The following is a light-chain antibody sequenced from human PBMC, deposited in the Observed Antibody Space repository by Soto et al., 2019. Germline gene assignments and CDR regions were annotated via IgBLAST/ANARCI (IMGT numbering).Light chain of an antibody. CDR2: WAS. V-gene: IGKV4-1*01. CDR3: QQYESTPPT. CDR1: QSVLYSSNNKNY. Sequence: DIVMTQSPDSLAVSLGERATINCKSSQSVLYSSNNKNYLAWYQQRPGQPPKLLIYWASTRESGVPDRFSGSWSGTDFTLTITSLQAEDVAVYYCQQYESTPPTFGQGTKLDIK. J-gene: IGKJ2*01.